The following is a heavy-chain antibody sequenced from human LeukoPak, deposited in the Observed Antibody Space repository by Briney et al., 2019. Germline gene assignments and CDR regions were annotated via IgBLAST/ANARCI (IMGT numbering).Heavy chain of an antibody. Sequence: KTSQTLSLTCTVSGGSISSGGYYWSWIRQHPGKGLEWIGYIYYSGSTYYTPTLKSRVTISVDTSKNQFSLKLSSVTAADTAVYYCAIEFIAAFDYWGEGTLVTVSS. D-gene: IGHD6-13*01. CDR1: GGSISSGGYY. CDR3: AIEFIAAFDY. J-gene: IGHJ4*02. V-gene: IGHV4-31*03. CDR2: IYYSGST.